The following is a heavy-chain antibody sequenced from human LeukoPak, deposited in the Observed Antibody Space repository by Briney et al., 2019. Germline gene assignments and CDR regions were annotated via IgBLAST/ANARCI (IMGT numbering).Heavy chain of an antibody. CDR2: ISSIGGST. Sequence: GGSLRLSCAASGLTFSSYAMSWVRQAPGKGLEWVSAISSIGGSTYYADSVKGRFTISRDNSKNTLYLQMNSLRAEDTAVYYCAELGITMIGGVWGKGTTVTISS. J-gene: IGHJ6*04. D-gene: IGHD3-10*02. CDR1: GLTFSSYA. V-gene: IGHV3-23*01. CDR3: AELGITMIGGV.